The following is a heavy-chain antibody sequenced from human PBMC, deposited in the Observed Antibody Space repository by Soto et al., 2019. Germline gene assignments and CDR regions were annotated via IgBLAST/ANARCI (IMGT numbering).Heavy chain of an antibody. CDR1: GFTFSSYG. CDR3: AKDPSAQQQPSNWFYP. CDR2: ISYDGSNK. V-gene: IGHV3-30*18. Sequence: GGSLRLSCAASGFTFSSYGMHWVRQAPGKGLEWVAVISYDGSNKYYADSVKGRFTISRDNSKNTLYLQMNSLRAEDTAVYYFAKDPSAQQQPSNWFYPWGQGTLVTVSS. J-gene: IGHJ5*02. D-gene: IGHD6-13*01.